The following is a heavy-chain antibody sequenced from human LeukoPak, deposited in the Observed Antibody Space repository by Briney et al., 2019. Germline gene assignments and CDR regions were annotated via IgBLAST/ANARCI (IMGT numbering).Heavy chain of an antibody. V-gene: IGHV4-34*01. D-gene: IGHD3-9*01. Sequence: PSETLSLTCAVYGGSFSGYYWSWIRQPPGKGLEWIGEINHSGSTNYNPSLKSRVTISVDTSKNQFSLKLSSVTAADTAVYYCATALKYYDILTGPAGPFDYWGQGALVTVSS. CDR2: INHSGST. CDR3: ATALKYYDILTGPAGPFDY. CDR1: GGSFSGYY. J-gene: IGHJ4*02.